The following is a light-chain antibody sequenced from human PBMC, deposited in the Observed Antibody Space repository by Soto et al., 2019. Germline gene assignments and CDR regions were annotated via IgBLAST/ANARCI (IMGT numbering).Light chain of an antibody. CDR3: QHYGKTPLFV. V-gene: IGKV3-20*01. Sequence: EIVLTQSPGTLSVSLGERATLSCKASQTLTDSFLAWYQLKPGQAPRLLIYGASVRATDIPDRFSGSGSGTDFTLTISRLEPEDFAVYFCQHYGKTPLFVFGPGTKVDFK. CDR2: GAS. J-gene: IGKJ3*01. CDR1: QTLTDSF.